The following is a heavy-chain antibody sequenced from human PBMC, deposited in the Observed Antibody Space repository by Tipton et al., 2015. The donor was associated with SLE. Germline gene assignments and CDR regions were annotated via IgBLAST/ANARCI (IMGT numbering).Heavy chain of an antibody. CDR1: GGSFSGYY. J-gene: IGHJ4*02. D-gene: IGHD3-22*01. V-gene: IGHV4-59*01. CDR3: ARDSPLWDSSGYK. CDR2: IYYSGST. Sequence: TLSLTCAVYGGSFSGYYWSWIRQPPGKGLEWIGYIYYSGSTNYNPSLKSRVTISVDTSKNQFSLKLSSVTAADTAVYYCARDSPLWDSSGYKWGQGTLVTVSS.